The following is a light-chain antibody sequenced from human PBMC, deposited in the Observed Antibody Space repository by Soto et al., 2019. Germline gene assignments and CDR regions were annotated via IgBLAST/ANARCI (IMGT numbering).Light chain of an antibody. CDR2: RAS. J-gene: IGKJ2*01. Sequence: DIQLTQSPSTVYASVGDRVTITCRASQAITNWMAWYQQKPGKAPKLLIHRASTLERGVPSRFSGSGSGKEFTLPISGLQSDDFGTYYCQQYDTNTPYTFGQGSRLEI. V-gene: IGKV1-5*03. CDR1: QAITNW. CDR3: QQYDTNTPYT.